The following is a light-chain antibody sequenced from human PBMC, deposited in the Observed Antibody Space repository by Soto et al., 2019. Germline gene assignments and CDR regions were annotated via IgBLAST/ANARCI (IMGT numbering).Light chain of an antibody. V-gene: IGKV3D-20*02. CDR2: DVS. J-gene: IGKJ1*01. Sequence: EIVLTQSPGTPSLSPGDRATLSCRASQTLRSGYLAWYQHKPGQAPRLLIYDVSSRTTGIPDRFSGSGSGTDFTLTISRLQSEDFAIYYCQQYNNWPWTFGQGTKVDIK. CDR1: QTLRSGY. CDR3: QQYNNWPWT.